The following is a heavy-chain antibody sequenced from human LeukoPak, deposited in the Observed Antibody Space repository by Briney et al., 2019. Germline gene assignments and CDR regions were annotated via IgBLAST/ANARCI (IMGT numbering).Heavy chain of an antibody. V-gene: IGHV1-69*05. J-gene: IGHJ4*02. D-gene: IGHD3-10*01. CDR2: IIPIFGTA. CDR3: ARGSLVNMVRGVTPFDY. CDR1: GYTFTSYG. Sequence: SVKVSCKASGYTFTSYGISWVRQAPGQGLEWMGGIIPIFGTANYAQKFQGRVTITTDESTSTAYMELSSLRSEDTAVYYCARGSLVNMVRGVTPFDYWGQGTLVTVSS.